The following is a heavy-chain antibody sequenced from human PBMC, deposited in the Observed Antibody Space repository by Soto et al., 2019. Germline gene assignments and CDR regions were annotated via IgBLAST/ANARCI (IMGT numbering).Heavy chain of an antibody. CDR2: ISSSSSTI. J-gene: IGHJ4*02. CDR3: ARDDSSSWYFVGGVVLY. V-gene: IGHV3-48*02. D-gene: IGHD6-13*01. Sequence: PGGSLRLSCAASGFTFSSYSMNWVRQAPGKGLEWVSYISSSSSTIYYADSVKGRFTISRDNAKNSLYLQMNSLRDEDTAVYYCARDDSSSWYFVGGVVLYWGQGTLVTVSS. CDR1: GFTFSSYS.